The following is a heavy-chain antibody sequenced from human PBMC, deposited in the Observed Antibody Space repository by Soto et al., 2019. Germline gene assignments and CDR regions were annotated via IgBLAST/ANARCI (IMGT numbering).Heavy chain of an antibody. D-gene: IGHD3-16*01. CDR1: GYTFTNFG. CDR2: ISAYNGNT. Sequence: QVQLVQSGAEVKKPGASVKVSCKASGYTFTNFGISWVRQAPGQGLEWMGWISAYNGNTNYAQKFQGRVTMTTDTSTGTAYIEVRSLRFCGTAVFYFAGGGTPIDYWGQGTLVTVSS. CDR3: AGGGTPIDY. J-gene: IGHJ4*02. V-gene: IGHV1-18*01.